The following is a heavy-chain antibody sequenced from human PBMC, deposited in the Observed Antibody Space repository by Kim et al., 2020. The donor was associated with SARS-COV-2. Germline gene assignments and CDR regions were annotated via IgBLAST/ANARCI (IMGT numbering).Heavy chain of an antibody. J-gene: IGHJ5*01. Sequence: GGSLRLSCATSGFTFNNYSIHWVRQTPGKGLEWLSRISGDGTTTRYAASVRGRFTISKDNTKNTLYLQMNTLTTEDTAFYFCAKENGTFGDSDGYLHSWG. CDR3: AKENGTFGDSDGYLHS. CDR2: ISGDGTTT. V-gene: IGHV3-43*02. D-gene: IGHD4-17*01. CDR1: GFTFNNYS.